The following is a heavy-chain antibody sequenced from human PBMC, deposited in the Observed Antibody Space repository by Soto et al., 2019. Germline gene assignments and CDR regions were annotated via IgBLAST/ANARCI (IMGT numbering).Heavy chain of an antibody. Sequence: LRLSCVASGFTFSTYAMSWVRQAPGKGLEWVSALSPSGGETYYADSVKGRFTISRDNSMNALYLQMNSLRVEDTAVYFCAHPRGYGVFDAYDIWGQGTMVTVSS. D-gene: IGHD4-17*01. CDR3: AHPRGYGVFDAYDI. J-gene: IGHJ3*02. CDR2: LSPSGGET. V-gene: IGHV3-23*01. CDR1: GFTFSTYA.